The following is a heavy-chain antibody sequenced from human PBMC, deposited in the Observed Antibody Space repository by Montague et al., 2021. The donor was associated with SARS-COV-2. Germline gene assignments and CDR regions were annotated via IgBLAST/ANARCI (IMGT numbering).Heavy chain of an antibody. CDR2: ISGSGFGGSYI. Sequence: SLRLSCAASGFTFTNYHINWVRQPPGTGLEWVSSISGSGFGGSYIYYFDSVKGRFTISRDNAKNSVYLQMNRLRAEDTALYYCEGESVSSFGVVIFGMDVRGRGTTFTFSS. D-gene: IGHD3-3*01. V-gene: IGHV3-21*01. CDR3: EGESVSSFGVVIFGMDV. CDR1: GFTFTNYH. J-gene: IGHJ6*01.